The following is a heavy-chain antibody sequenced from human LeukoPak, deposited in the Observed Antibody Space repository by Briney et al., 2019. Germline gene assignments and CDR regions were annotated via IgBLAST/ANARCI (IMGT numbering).Heavy chain of an antibody. J-gene: IGHJ6*02. CDR1: GGTFGNNT. CDR3: ARITSGDVGIHMVMYYNHGMDV. CDR2: IIPMFDIT. Sequence: ASVKLSCKASGGTFGNNTISWVRQAPGQGLEWMGRIIPMFDITNYAEKLQGRVTITADKSTRKVYMELRSLRSEDTAVYYCARITSGDVGIHMVMYYNHGMDVWGQGTAVTVSS. D-gene: IGHD4-17*01. V-gene: IGHV1-69*02.